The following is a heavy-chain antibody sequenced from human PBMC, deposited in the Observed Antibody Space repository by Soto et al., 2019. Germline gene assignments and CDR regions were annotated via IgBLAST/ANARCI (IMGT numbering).Heavy chain of an antibody. J-gene: IGHJ3*02. CDR2: VYWDDDK. CDR1: GFSLSTSGVG. Sequence: SGPTLVNPTQTLTLTCTFSGFSLSTSGVGVGWIRQPPGKALEWLALVYWDDDKRYSPSLKSRLTITKDTSKNQVVLTMTNMDPVDTATYYCAHNCDFWWTRSAFDIWGQGTMVTVSS. CDR3: AHNCDFWWTRSAFDI. V-gene: IGHV2-5*02. D-gene: IGHD3-3*01.